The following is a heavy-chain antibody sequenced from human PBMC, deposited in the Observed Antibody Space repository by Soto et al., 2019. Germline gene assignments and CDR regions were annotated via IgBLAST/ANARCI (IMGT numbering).Heavy chain of an antibody. CDR2: IKQDGSEK. J-gene: IGHJ6*02. V-gene: IGHV3-7*05. Sequence: SGGSLRLSCAASGFTFSSYWMSWVRQAPGKGLEWVANIKQDGSEKYYVDSVKGRFTISRDNAKNSLYLQMNSLRAEDTAVYYCARDNRPLGIAVARPIYYYYYGMDVWGQGTTVTVSS. CDR1: GFTFSSYW. D-gene: IGHD6-19*01. CDR3: ARDNRPLGIAVARPIYYYYYGMDV.